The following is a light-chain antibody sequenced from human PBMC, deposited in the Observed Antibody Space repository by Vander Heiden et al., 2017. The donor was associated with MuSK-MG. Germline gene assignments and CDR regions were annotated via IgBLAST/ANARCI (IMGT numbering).Light chain of an antibody. CDR1: SLRTFY. Sequence: SSELTQDPAVSVALGQTVRITCQGDSLRTFYASWYQQKPRQPPVLLIYNKNNRPSGIPDRFSGSSSGNTASLTITGAQAEDEADYYCNSRDSSAWRWVFGGGTKLTVL. CDR2: NKN. CDR3: NSRDSSAWRWV. V-gene: IGLV3-19*01. J-gene: IGLJ3*02.